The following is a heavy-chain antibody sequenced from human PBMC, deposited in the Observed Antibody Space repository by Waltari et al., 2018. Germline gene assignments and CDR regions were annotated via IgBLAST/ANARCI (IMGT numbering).Heavy chain of an antibody. CDR1: GGSFSGYY. Sequence: QVRLQESGPGLGKPSETLSLTCAVYGGSFSGYYWSWIRQPPGEGLEWIGEINHSGSTNYNPSLKSRVTISVDTSKNQFSLKLSSVTAADTAVYYCARGSGRWHYWGQGTLVTVSS. V-gene: IGHV4-34*01. CDR3: ARGSGRWHY. D-gene: IGHD6-25*01. CDR2: INHSGST. J-gene: IGHJ4*02.